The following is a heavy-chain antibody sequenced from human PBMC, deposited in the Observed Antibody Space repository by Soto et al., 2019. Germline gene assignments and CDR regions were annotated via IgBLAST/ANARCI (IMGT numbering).Heavy chain of an antibody. Sequence: QVQLVQSGAEVKKPGASVMVSCKASGYTFTSYGISWIRQAPGQGLEWMGWINANNGNTDYAQNFQGRGTMTTATSTSTAYMELRSLRSDDAVVYYCATSYDSGFDPWGQGTLVSVSS. J-gene: IGHJ5*02. CDR2: INANNGNT. CDR3: ATSYDSGFDP. D-gene: IGHD5-12*01. CDR1: GYTFTSYG. V-gene: IGHV1-18*04.